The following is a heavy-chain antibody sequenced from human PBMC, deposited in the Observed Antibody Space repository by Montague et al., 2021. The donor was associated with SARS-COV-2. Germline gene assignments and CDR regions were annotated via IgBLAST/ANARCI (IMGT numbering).Heavy chain of an antibody. CDR2: IRAGGGST. CDR3: AKDLSASQWGRSSYYAMDV. CDR1: GFIFSSSA. V-gene: IGHV3-23*01. Sequence: SLRLSCAASGFIFSSSAMSWVRLAPGKRLEWVSVIRAGGGSTYYVDSLKGRFTVSRDNSRNTLYLQMNSLRVEDTAIYYCAKDLSASQWGRSSYYAMDVWGQGTTVTVSS. J-gene: IGHJ6*02. D-gene: IGHD6-19*01.